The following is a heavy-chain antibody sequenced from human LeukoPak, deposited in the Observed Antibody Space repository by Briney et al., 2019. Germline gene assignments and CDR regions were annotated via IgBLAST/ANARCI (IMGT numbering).Heavy chain of an antibody. J-gene: IGHJ4*02. CDR2: IKPDGSQK. D-gene: IGHD6-19*01. V-gene: IGHV3-7*02. Sequence: GGSLRLSCAASGFTFSYYWMTWVRQAPGKGLEWVANIKPDGSQKYYVDSVKGRFIISRDNAKNSLYLQMNSLRAEDTGVYYCASQPSAVAGNYWGQGTLVTVPS. CDR1: GFTFSYYW. CDR3: ASQPSAVAGNY.